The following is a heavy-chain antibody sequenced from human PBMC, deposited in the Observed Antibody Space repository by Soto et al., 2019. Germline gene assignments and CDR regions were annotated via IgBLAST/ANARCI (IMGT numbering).Heavy chain of an antibody. D-gene: IGHD2-2*01. V-gene: IGHV4-59*08. CDR3: ARSGQLLSPIDY. CDR1: GDSIRTFY. J-gene: IGHJ4*02. Sequence: PSXTLSLTCTVSGDSIRTFYWSWIRQPPVKGLEWIGYIYYSGSTNYNPSLKSRVTISVDTSKNQFSLRLSSVTAADTAIYYCARSGQLLSPIDYWGQGALVTVSS. CDR2: IYYSGST.